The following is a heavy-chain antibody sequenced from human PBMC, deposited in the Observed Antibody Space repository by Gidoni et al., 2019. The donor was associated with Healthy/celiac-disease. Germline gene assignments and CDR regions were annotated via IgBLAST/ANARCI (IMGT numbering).Heavy chain of an antibody. CDR1: GGSISSSSYY. CDR2: IYYSGST. CDR3: AICGGEYYGMDV. Sequence: QLQLQQSGPGLVKPSETLSLTCTVPGGSISSSSYYWGWIRQPPGKGLEWIGSIYYSGSTYYNPSLKSRVTISVDTSKNQFSLKLSSVTAADTAVYYCAICGGEYYGMDVWGQGTTVTVSS. V-gene: IGHV4-39*07. J-gene: IGHJ6*02. D-gene: IGHD3-16*01.